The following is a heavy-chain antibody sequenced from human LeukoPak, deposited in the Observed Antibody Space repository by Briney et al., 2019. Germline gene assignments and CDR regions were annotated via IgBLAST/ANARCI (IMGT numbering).Heavy chain of an antibody. Sequence: GGSLRLSCEASGFNVSSNYMTWVRQAPGKGLEWVSLIYGDGTTDYADSVKGRFHISRHNSKNTLYLQMNSLRAEDTAVYYCAKSLVVPGTGNYWGQGTLVTVSS. CDR1: GFNVSSNY. J-gene: IGHJ4*02. CDR3: AKSLVVPGTGNY. V-gene: IGHV3-53*04. D-gene: IGHD1-1*01. CDR2: IYGDGTT.